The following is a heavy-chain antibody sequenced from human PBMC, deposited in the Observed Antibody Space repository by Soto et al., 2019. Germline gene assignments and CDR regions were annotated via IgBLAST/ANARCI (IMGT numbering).Heavy chain of an antibody. J-gene: IGHJ4*02. D-gene: IGHD4-17*01. CDR2: ISYDGSNK. V-gene: IGHV3-30*18. CDR3: AKEYGDYFYYFDY. CDR1: GFTFSSYG. Sequence: QLQLVESGGGVVQPGRSLRLSCAASGFTFSSYGMHWVRQAPGKGLEWVAVISYDGSNKYYADSVKGRFTISRDNSKNTLYLQMNSLRAEDTAVYYCAKEYGDYFYYFDYWGQGTLVTVSS.